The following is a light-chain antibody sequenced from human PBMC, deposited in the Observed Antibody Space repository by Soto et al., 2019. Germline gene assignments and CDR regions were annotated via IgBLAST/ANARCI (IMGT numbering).Light chain of an antibody. CDR1: QSVSSNY. CDR2: GAS. Sequence: EIVLTQSPGTLSLSPGERATLSCRASQSVSSNYLAWYQQKFGQAPRLLIYGASSRATGIPDRFTGSGSGTDFTLTISRLEPEDFAVYYCPHYGDSPRRFGQGTKVEIK. J-gene: IGKJ1*01. V-gene: IGKV3-20*01. CDR3: PHYGDSPRR.